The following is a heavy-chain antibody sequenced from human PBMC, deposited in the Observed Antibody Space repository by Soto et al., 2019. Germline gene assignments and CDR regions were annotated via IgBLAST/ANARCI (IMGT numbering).Heavy chain of an antibody. J-gene: IGHJ4*02. CDR1: GFTFSAST. Sequence: GSLRLSCAASGFTFSASTIHWVRQAPGKGLEYVSSISHDGYNTYYANSVMGRFTISRDNSKSTLYLQMGSLRAEDMAIYYCARDDYGDYVFTYWGRGTLVTVSS. CDR2: ISHDGYNT. D-gene: IGHD4-17*01. V-gene: IGHV3-64*01. CDR3: ARDDYGDYVFTY.